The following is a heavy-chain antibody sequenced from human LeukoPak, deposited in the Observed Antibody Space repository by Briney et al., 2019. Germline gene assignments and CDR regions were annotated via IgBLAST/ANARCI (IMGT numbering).Heavy chain of an antibody. D-gene: IGHD3-22*01. V-gene: IGHV4-34*01. CDR3: ASRAMIVVPNGNELDY. J-gene: IGHJ4*02. CDR1: GGSFSGYY. Sequence: SETLSLTCAVYGGSFSGYYWSWIRQPPGKGLEWIGEINHSGSTNYNPSLKSRVTISVDTSKNQFSLKLSSVTAADTAVYYCASRAMIVVPNGNELDYWGQGTLVTVSS. CDR2: INHSGST.